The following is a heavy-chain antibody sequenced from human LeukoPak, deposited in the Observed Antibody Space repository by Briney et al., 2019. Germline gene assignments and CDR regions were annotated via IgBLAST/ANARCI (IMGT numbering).Heavy chain of an antibody. CDR3: ARERDAGDY. CDR2: MNHAGSEK. D-gene: IGHD5-24*01. V-gene: IGHV3-7*01. J-gene: IGHJ4*02. Sequence: GGSLRLSCAASGFTFSSYGMHWVRQAPGKGLEWVANMNHAGSEKYYVDSVKGRFTISRDNAKNSLYLQMISLRAEDTAVYYCARERDAGDYWGQGTLVTVSS. CDR1: GFTFSSYG.